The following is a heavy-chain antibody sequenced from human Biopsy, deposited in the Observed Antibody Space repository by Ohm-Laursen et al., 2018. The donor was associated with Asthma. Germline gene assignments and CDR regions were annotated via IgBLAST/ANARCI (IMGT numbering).Heavy chain of an antibody. CDR1: GFAVSRDY. V-gene: IGHV3-53*01. D-gene: IGHD3-22*01. Sequence: GSLRLSCAAAGFAVSRDYMFWVRQAPGKGLEWVSVIYSGGTSHTAVPVRGRFTITRDYSKNTLYLQMHSLRAEDTAVYYCARGDSSNWSHYYFDYWGQGTLVTVSS. J-gene: IGHJ4*02. CDR3: ARGDSSNWSHYYFDY. CDR2: IYSGGTS.